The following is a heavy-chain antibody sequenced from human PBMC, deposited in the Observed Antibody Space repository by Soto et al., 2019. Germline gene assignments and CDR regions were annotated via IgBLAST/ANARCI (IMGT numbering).Heavy chain of an antibody. CDR2: IIPILGIA. CDR1: GGTFSSYT. CDR3: ARVYCSGGSCYNYFDY. Sequence: ASVKVSCKASGGTFSSYTISWVRQAPGQGLEWMGRIIPILGIANYAQKFQGRVTVTADKSTSTAYMELSSLRSGDTAVYYCARVYCSGGSCYNYFDYWGQGTLVTVSS. J-gene: IGHJ4*02. D-gene: IGHD2-15*01. V-gene: IGHV1-69*02.